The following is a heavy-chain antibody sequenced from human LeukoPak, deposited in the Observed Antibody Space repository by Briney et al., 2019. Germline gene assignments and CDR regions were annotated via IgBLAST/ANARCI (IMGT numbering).Heavy chain of an antibody. CDR1: GGSISSYY. CDR2: IYTSGST. J-gene: IGHJ6*03. Sequence: SETLSLTCTVSGGSISSYYWSWIRQPPGKGLEWIGRIYTSGSTNYNPSLKSRVTMSVDTSKNQFSLKLSSVTAADTAVYYCARVRKVLKPYSYYYYYYMDVWGKGTTVTISS. CDR3: ARVRKVLKPYSYYYYYYMDV. V-gene: IGHV4-4*07. D-gene: IGHD2-21*01.